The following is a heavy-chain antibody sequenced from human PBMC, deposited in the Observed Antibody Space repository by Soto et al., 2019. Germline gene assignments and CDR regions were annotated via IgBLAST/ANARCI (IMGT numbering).Heavy chain of an antibody. D-gene: IGHD2-2*01. CDR3: ARVPYCTRNSCYYDIDF. V-gene: IGHV3-33*01. Sequence: QVQLVESGVGVVQPGRSLRLSCAASGFTFRSYGMHWVRQAPGKGLEWVAFIWYDGRNKYYADSVKGRFTISGDNFKNMLYLQMDGLRAEDTSIYYYARVPYCTRNSCYYDIDFWGQGTLVIVSS. CDR1: GFTFRSYG. J-gene: IGHJ4*02. CDR2: IWYDGRNK.